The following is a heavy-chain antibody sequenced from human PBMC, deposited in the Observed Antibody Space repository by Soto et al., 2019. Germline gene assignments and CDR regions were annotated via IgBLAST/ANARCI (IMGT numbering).Heavy chain of an antibody. CDR2: INAGNGNT. J-gene: IGHJ5*02. D-gene: IGHD6-6*01. CDR3: AQGGVYSSSFNWFDH. V-gene: IGHV1-3*01. CDR1: GYSFTSYA. Sequence: ASVKVSCKASGYSFTSYAMHWVRQAPGQRLEWMGWINAGNGNTKYSQKFQGRVTITRDTSASTAYMELSSLRSEDTAVYYCAQGGVYSSSFNWFDHWGQGTLVTVSS.